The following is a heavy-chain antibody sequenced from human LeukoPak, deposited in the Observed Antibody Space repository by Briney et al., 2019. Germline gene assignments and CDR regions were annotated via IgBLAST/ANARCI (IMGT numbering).Heavy chain of an antibody. CDR1: GYTYTSYY. J-gene: IGHJ4*02. D-gene: IGHD5-24*01. V-gene: IGHV1-46*01. Sequence: GASVKVSCKASGYTYTSYYMHWVRQAPGQGLEWMGIINPSGGSTSYAQKFQGRVTMTRDTSTSTVYMELSSLRSEDTAVYYCARVSKARAGGYNYFGYWGQGTLVTVSS. CDR2: INPSGGST. CDR3: ARVSKARAGGYNYFGY.